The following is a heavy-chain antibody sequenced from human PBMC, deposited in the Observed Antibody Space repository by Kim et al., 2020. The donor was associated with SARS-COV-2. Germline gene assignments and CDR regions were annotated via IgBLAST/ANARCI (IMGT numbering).Heavy chain of an antibody. J-gene: IGHJ6*02. V-gene: IGHV3-11*03. D-gene: IGHD2-15*01. CDR3: ARHDCSGGSCYIYYYGMDV. Sequence: GRFTIPRDNAKNSLYLQMNSLRAEDTAVYYCARHDCSGGSCYIYYYGMDVWGQGTTVTVSS.